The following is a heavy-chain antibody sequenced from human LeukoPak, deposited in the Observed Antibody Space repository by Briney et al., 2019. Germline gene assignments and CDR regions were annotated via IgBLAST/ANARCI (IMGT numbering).Heavy chain of an antibody. D-gene: IGHD1-14*01. Sequence: GGSLRLSCAASGFTFSPYSMNWVRQAPGKGLEWVSYISSTSNTIYYADSVKGRFTLSRDNAKNSLYLQMNSLRDEDTAVYCCARDINRRFDFWGQGTLVTVSS. CDR1: GFTFSPYS. V-gene: IGHV3-48*02. CDR2: ISSTSNTI. CDR3: ARDINRRFDF. J-gene: IGHJ4*02.